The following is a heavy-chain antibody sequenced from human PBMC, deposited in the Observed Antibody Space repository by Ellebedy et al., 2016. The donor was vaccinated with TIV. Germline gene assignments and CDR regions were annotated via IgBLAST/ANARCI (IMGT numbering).Heavy chain of an antibody. CDR1: GYTFTSYG. D-gene: IGHD4-17*01. V-gene: IGHV1-18*04. Sequence: AASVKVSCKASGYTFTSYGISWVRQAPGQGLEWMGWISAYDGRTNYVQDLQGRVTLTTDTSTSTAYMELRSLRYDDTAMYYCARDPRPLRYAFDIWGQGTMVIVSS. CDR2: ISAYDGRT. J-gene: IGHJ3*02. CDR3: ARDPRPLRYAFDI.